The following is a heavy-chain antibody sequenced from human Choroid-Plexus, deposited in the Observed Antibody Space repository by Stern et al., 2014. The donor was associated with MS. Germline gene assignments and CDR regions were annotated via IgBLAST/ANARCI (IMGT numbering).Heavy chain of an antibody. V-gene: IGHV3-30*18. Sequence: QMQLVQSGGGVVQPGRPLRLSCVASGFTFGSCAMHWVRQAPGKGLEWVAGVSYDGSNKYYADSVKGRLTISRDNSQNTLYMQMSSLRPEDTAVYYCAKDRQYLTYFFDHWGQGSLVTVSS. CDR3: AKDRQYLTYFFDH. CDR2: VSYDGSNK. D-gene: IGHD2/OR15-2a*01. CDR1: GFTFGSCA. J-gene: IGHJ5*02.